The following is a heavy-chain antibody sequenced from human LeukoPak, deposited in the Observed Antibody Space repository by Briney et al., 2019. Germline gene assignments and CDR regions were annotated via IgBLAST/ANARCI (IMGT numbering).Heavy chain of an antibody. V-gene: IGHV1-18*01. Sequence: ASVKVSCKASGYTFTSYGTSWVRQAPGQGLEWMGWISAYNGNTNYAQKLQGRVTMTTDTSTSTAYMELRSLRSDDTAVYYCARDRNNYDYVWGSYRFRWFDPWGQGTLVTVSS. CDR2: ISAYNGNT. CDR3: ARDRNNYDYVWGSYRFRWFDP. CDR1: GYTFTSYG. J-gene: IGHJ5*02. D-gene: IGHD3-16*02.